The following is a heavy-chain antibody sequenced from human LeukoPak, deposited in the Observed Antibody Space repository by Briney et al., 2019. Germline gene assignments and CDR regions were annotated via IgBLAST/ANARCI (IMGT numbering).Heavy chain of an antibody. CDR1: GFTFSSYS. Sequence: GGSLRLSCAASGFTFSSYSMNWVRQAPGKGLEWVSSISSSSSYIYYADSVKGRFTISRDNAKNSLYLQMNSLRAEDTAVYYCARDSSGWHAHFDYWGQGTLVTVSS. V-gene: IGHV3-21*01. CDR3: ARDSSGWHAHFDY. J-gene: IGHJ4*02. CDR2: ISSSSSYI. D-gene: IGHD6-19*01.